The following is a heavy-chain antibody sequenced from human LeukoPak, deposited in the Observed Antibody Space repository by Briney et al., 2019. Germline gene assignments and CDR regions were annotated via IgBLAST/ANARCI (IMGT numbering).Heavy chain of an antibody. CDR2: MNPNSGNT. Sequence: ASVKVSCKASGYTFTSYDINWVRQATGQGLEWMGWMNPNSGNTGYAQKFQGRVTMTTDTSTSTAYMELRSLRSDDTAVYYCARDSSLLSGYGDWGQGTLVTVSS. J-gene: IGHJ4*02. CDR1: GYTFTSYD. CDR3: ARDSSLLSGYGD. D-gene: IGHD5-12*01. V-gene: IGHV1-8*01.